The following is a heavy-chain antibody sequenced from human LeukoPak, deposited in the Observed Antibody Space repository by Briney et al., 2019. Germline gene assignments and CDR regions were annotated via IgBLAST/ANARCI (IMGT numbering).Heavy chain of an antibody. CDR1: GGSISSSSYY. CDR2: IYYSGST. D-gene: IGHD3-10*01. CDR3: ARGRITMVRGVIITLYFDY. Sequence: SETLSLTCTVSGGSISSSSYYWGWIRQPPGKGLEWIGSIYYSGSTYYNPSLKSRVTISVDTSKNQFSLKLSSVTAADTAVYYCARGRITMVRGVIITLYFDYWGQGTLVTVSS. J-gene: IGHJ4*02. V-gene: IGHV4-39*07.